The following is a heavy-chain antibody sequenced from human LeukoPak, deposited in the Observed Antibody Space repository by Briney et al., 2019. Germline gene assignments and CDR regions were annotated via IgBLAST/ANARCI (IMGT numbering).Heavy chain of an antibody. J-gene: IGHJ2*01. V-gene: IGHV3-21*01. CDR1: GFTFSSNA. Sequence: GGSLGLSCAASGFTFSSNAMHWVRQAPGKGLEWVSSISSSSSYIYYADSVKGRFTISRDNAKSSLFLHMNSLRGEDTAVYYCAREVMVVAATTFWYFDLWGRGTLVTVSS. CDR2: ISSSSSYI. CDR3: AREVMVVAATTFWYFDL. D-gene: IGHD2-15*01.